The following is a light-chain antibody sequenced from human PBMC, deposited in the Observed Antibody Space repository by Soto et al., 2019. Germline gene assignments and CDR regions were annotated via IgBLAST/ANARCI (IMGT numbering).Light chain of an antibody. V-gene: IGKV3-20*01. Sequence: EIVLTQSPGTLSLSPGERATLSCRASQSISNNYLAWYQQRPGQAPRLLIYGVSSRATGIADRFSGSGSWTAFTLTISRLEPEDFEMYYCQQSTACGQGTRVEI. CDR3: QQSTA. J-gene: IGKJ1*01. CDR1: QSISNNY. CDR2: GVS.